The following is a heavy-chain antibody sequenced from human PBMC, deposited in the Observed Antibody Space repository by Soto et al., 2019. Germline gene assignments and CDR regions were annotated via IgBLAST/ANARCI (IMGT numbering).Heavy chain of an antibody. CDR1: GGSLSAYS. Sequence: SETLSLTCTVSGGSLSAYSWYWIRQPVGKGLEWIGRIDTSGKTNYIPSLKSRLTMSIDRFKNQFSLNLKFVTAADTAVYFCAKDESGAADIWGQGTMVTVSS. CDR2: IDTSGKT. CDR3: AKDESGAADI. J-gene: IGHJ3*02. D-gene: IGHD7-27*01. V-gene: IGHV4-4*07.